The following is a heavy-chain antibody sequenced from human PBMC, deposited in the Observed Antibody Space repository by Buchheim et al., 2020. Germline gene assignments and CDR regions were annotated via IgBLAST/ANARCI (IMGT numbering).Heavy chain of an antibody. CDR2: IYYSGST. Sequence: QVQLQESGPGLVKPSETLSLTCTVSGGSISSYYWSWIRQPPGKGLEWIGYIYYSGSTNYNPSLKSRVPISVDPSNNQLSLKLSSVTAADTAVYYCARDVDTAMGGMDVWGQGTT. D-gene: IGHD5-18*01. J-gene: IGHJ6*02. CDR3: ARDVDTAMGGMDV. V-gene: IGHV4-59*01. CDR1: GGSISSYY.